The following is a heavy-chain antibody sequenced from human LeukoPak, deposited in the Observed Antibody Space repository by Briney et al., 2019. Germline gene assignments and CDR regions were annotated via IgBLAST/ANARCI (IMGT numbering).Heavy chain of an antibody. CDR3: AREGYSSSWSRPLYYYYYMDV. Sequence: PGGSLRLSCAASGFTFSSYSMNWVRQAPGKGLEWVSYISSSSSTIYYADSVKGRFTISRDNAKNSLYLQMNSLRAEDTAVYYCAREGYSSSWSRPLYYYYYMDVWGKGTTVTVSS. CDR1: GFTFSSYS. V-gene: IGHV3-48*01. J-gene: IGHJ6*03. D-gene: IGHD6-13*01. CDR2: ISSSSSTI.